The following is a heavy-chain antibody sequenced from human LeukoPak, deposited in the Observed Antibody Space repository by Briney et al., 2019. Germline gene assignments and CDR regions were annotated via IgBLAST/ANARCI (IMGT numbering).Heavy chain of an antibody. Sequence: GRSLRLSCAASGFTFSSYPMHWVRQAPGRGLEWVALISYDGSNKHYADSVKGRFTISRDNSKNTLYLQMNSLRAEDTAVYYCASLRRTIFGPAYYGMDVWGQGTTVTVSS. CDR2: ISYDGSNK. V-gene: IGHV3-30-3*01. J-gene: IGHJ6*02. CDR1: GFTFSSYP. CDR3: ASLRRTIFGPAYYGMDV. D-gene: IGHD3-3*01.